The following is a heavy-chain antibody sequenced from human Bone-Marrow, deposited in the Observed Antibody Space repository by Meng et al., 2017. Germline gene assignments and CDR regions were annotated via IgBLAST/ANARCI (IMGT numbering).Heavy chain of an antibody. D-gene: IGHD6-13*01. Sequence: ASVKVSCKPSGYNFPDYYIHWVRRAPGQGLEWMGRIDPKSDNTHYAQKFQGRVTMTRDTSISTAYMELSGLRSDDTAVYYCARDEDISAAGYLLGDFWGQGTLVTVSS. V-gene: IGHV1-2*06. CDR2: IDPKSDNT. CDR3: ARDEDISAAGYLLGDF. CDR1: GYNFPDYY. J-gene: IGHJ4*02.